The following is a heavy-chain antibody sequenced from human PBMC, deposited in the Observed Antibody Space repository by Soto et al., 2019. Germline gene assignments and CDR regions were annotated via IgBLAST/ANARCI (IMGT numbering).Heavy chain of an antibody. V-gene: IGHV1-2*02. CDR2: INLYSGDT. J-gene: IGHJ4*02. CDR1: GYTFTLYY. CDR3: TRGGVVTTIDY. D-gene: IGHD2-21*02. Sequence: QVQLVQSGAEVKKPGASVKVSCKASGYTFTLYYMHWVRQAPGQGLEWVGWINLYSGDTNYAQKFQGXXTXTXXTSISTAYMELSNLKSDDTAVYYCTRGGVVTTIDYWGQGTLVTVSS.